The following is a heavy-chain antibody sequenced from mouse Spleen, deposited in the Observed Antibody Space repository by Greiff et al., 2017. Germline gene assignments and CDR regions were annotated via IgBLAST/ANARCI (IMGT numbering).Heavy chain of an antibody. CDR3: AGGYYPLFAY. V-gene: IGHV1-26*01. D-gene: IGHD2-3*01. CDR2: INPNNGGT. J-gene: IGHJ3*01. Sequence: EVQLQQSGPELVKPGASVKISCKASGYTFTDYYMNWVKQSHGKSLEWIGDINPNNGGTSYNQKFKGKATLTVDKSSSTAYMELRSLTSEDSAVYYCAGGYYPLFAYWGQGTLVTVSA. CDR1: GYTFTDYY.